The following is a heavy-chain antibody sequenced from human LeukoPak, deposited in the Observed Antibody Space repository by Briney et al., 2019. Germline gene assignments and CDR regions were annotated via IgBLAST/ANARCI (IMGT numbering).Heavy chain of an antibody. CDR3: ARGYPNFDY. J-gene: IGHJ4*02. CDR2: ISSDGSAK. CDR1: GFTFTTYG. V-gene: IGHV3-30*03. Sequence: GGPLRLSCAASGFTFTTYGMHWVRQAPGKGLEWVATISSDGSAKYYADSVQGRFTISRDKSKNTLFLQMSSLSAEDTAVYYCARGYPNFDYWGQGTLVTVSS. D-gene: IGHD1-14*01.